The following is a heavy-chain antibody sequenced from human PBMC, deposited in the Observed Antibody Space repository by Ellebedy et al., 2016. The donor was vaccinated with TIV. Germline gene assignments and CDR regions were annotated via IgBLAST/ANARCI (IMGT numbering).Heavy chain of an antibody. J-gene: IGHJ4*02. CDR1: TFTFSRYA. CDR2: ITGSGVST. Sequence: GESLKISXAASTFTFSRYAMSWVRQAPGKGLEWVSAITGSGVSTYYADSAKGRFTISRDNSKNTLYLQMNSLRAEDTAVYYCAKDGPDLRYFDWVSLDYWGQGALVTVSS. D-gene: IGHD3-9*01. CDR3: AKDGPDLRYFDWVSLDY. V-gene: IGHV3-23*01.